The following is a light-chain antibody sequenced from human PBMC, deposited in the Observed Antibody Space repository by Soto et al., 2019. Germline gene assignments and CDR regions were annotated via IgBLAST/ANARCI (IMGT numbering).Light chain of an antibody. J-gene: IGKJ3*01. V-gene: IGKV1-39*01. CDR3: QQSYGTPRT. Sequence: DIQMTQSPSSLSASVGDRVTITCRASQSISSYLNWFQQKPGKAPKLLIYAASSLQSGVPSRFSGSGSGTDFTLTISSLQPEDFATYYCQQSYGTPRTFGPRTKVDIK. CDR1: QSISSY. CDR2: AAS.